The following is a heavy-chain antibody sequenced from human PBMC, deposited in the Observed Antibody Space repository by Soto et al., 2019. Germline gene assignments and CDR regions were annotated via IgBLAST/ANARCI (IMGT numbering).Heavy chain of an antibody. CDR2: ISSSGSTI. CDR3: ARDLYRYYYYMDV. J-gene: IGHJ6*03. Sequence: GGSLRLSCAASGFTFSDYYMSWIRQAPGKGLEWVSYISSSGSTIYYADSVKGRFTISRDNAKNSLYLQMNSLRAEDTAVYYCARDLYRYYYYMDVWGKGTTVTVSS. V-gene: IGHV3-11*01. CDR1: GFTFSDYY.